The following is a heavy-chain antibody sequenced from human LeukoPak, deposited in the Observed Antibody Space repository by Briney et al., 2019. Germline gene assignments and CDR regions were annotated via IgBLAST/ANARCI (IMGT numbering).Heavy chain of an antibody. J-gene: IGHJ1*01. D-gene: IGHD4-23*01. CDR1: GFTFSNVW. CDR3: TTELYGGQDS. CDR2: IKSKTYGETT. V-gene: IGHV3-15*01. Sequence: GGSLRLSCAASGFTFSNVWMSWVRQVPGKGLERVGHIKSKTYGETTDYSATVKGRFTISRDDSKNKLYLQINSLKTEDTGVYYCTTELYGGQDSWGQGTLVTVSS.